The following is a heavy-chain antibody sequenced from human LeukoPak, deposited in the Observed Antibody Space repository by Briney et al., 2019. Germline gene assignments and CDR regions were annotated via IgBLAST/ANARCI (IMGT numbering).Heavy chain of an antibody. CDR1: GYTFTGYY. CDR3: ARDGGSPYYYYYYMDV. CDR2: INPNSGGT. V-gene: IGHV1-2*02. D-gene: IGHD3-10*01. Sequence: ASVKVSCNASGYTFTGYYMHWVRQAPGQGLEWMGWINPNSGGTNYAQKFQGRVTMTRDTSISTAYMELSRLRSDDTAVYYCARDGGSPYYYYYYMDVWGKGTTVTVSS. J-gene: IGHJ6*03.